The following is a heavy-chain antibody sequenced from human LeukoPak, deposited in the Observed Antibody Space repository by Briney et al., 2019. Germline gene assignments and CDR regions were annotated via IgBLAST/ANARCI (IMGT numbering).Heavy chain of an antibody. V-gene: IGHV4-39*02. D-gene: IGHD6-6*01. CDR3: TREYSSSSDY. J-gene: IGHJ4*02. Sequence: ASETLSLTCTVYGGSISSSSHHWSWVRQRPGKGLEWIGSIYYSGNTYYNPSLKSRVTISVDTSKNQFSLKLTSVTAADTAVYYCTREYSSSSDYWGQGTLVTVSS. CDR1: GGSISSSSHH. CDR2: IYYSGNT.